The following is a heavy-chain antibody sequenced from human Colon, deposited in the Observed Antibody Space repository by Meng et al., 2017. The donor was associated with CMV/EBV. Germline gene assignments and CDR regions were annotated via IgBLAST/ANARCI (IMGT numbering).Heavy chain of an antibody. CDR1: GDSISSEFYY. J-gene: IGHJ3*02. CDR3: ARRTTDGHDSVRAFDI. D-gene: IGHD4-17*01. V-gene: IGHV4-39*07. Sequence: SETLSLTCTVSGDSISSEFYYWDWMRQPPGQGLEWIGSVYYSGSTFYNPSLKSRVTISIDTSKNHFSLKLTSVTAADTAVYFCARRTTDGHDSVRAFDIWGQGVVVTVSS. CDR2: VYYSGST.